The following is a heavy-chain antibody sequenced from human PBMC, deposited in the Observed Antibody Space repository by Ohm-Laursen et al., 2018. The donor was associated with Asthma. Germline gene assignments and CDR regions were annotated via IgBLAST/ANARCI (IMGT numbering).Heavy chain of an antibody. CDR1: GFTFSSYG. J-gene: IGHJ5*02. CDR2: ISSDGSIQ. D-gene: IGHD2-2*01. Sequence: SSLRLSCSASGFTFSSYGMHWVRQAPGKGLEWVAIISSDGSIQYYADSVKGRFTISRDNSKNTLYLQMNSLRPEDTAVYYCAREGYQLLLFWFDPWGQGTLVTVSS. V-gene: IGHV3-30*03. CDR3: AREGYQLLLFWFDP.